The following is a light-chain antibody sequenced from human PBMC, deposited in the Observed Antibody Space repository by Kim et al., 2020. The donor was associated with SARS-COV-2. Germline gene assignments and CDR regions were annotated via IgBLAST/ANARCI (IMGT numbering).Light chain of an antibody. V-gene: IGKV3-20*01. Sequence: ETVLTQSPGTLSLSPGERATLSCRASQSVSNNYLAWYQQKLGQAPKLLIYGASSRATGIPDRFSGSGSGTDFTLTISSLEPEDFAVYYCQQYGSSLTWTFGQGTKVDIK. CDR3: QQYGSSLTWT. CDR1: QSVSNNY. CDR2: GAS. J-gene: IGKJ1*01.